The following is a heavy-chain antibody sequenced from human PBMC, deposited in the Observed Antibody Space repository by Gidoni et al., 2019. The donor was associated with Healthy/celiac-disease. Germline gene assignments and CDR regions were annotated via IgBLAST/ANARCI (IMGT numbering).Heavy chain of an antibody. CDR1: GYTFTSYD. Sequence: QVQLVQSWAEVKKPGASVQVSCKASGYTFTSYDINWVRQATGQGLEWMGWMNPNSGNTGYAQKFQGRVTMTRNTSISTAYMELSSLRSEDTAVYYCARLTMVRGVIIRVSAYYYYGMDVWGQGTTVTVSS. CDR3: ARLTMVRGVIIRVSAYYYYGMDV. D-gene: IGHD3-10*01. V-gene: IGHV1-8*01. J-gene: IGHJ6*02. CDR2: MNPNSGNT.